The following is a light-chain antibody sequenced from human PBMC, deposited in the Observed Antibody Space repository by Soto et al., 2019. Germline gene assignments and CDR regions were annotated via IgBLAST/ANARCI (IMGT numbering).Light chain of an antibody. CDR2: DLY. V-gene: IGLV2-11*01. Sequence: QSVLTQPRSVSGSPGQSVTISCTGTSRDIGGYNYVSWYQQHPGKAPKLMIYDLYKRPSGVPDRFSGSKSGNTASLTISGLQAEDEADYYCCSYAGDYTSVFGRGTKLTVL. CDR3: CSYAGDYTSV. J-gene: IGLJ3*02. CDR1: SRDIGGYNY.